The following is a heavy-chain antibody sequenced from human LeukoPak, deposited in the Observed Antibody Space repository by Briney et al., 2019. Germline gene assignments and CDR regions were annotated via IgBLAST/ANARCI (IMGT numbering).Heavy chain of an antibody. D-gene: IGHD1-1*01. V-gene: IGHV3-48*01. CDR1: GFPFIEYS. CDR2: IGIDSGNT. CDR3: ARDHNYAFDN. J-gene: IGHJ4*02. Sequence: SGGSLRLSCTASGFPFIEYSMNWVRQAPGKGLEWISYIGIDSGNTKYADSVRGRFIISADKAKNSLYLQMNSLRVEDTAVYYCARDHNYAFDNWGQGTLVSVAS.